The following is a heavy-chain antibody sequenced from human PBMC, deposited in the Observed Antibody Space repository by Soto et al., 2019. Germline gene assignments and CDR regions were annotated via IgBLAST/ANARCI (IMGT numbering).Heavy chain of an antibody. CDR2: MSVDGDKI. CDR1: GFTFSDSW. CDR3: ARDSKASYIWGSYRPGGMDV. D-gene: IGHD3-16*02. J-gene: IGHJ6*02. V-gene: IGHV3-11*01. Sequence: GGSLRLSCTASGFTFSDSWMTWVRQAPGKGLEWIAYMSVDGDKIHHADPVKGRFTISRDNSKNTLYLQMNSLRAEDTAVYYCARDSKASYIWGSYRPGGMDVWGQGTTVTVSS.